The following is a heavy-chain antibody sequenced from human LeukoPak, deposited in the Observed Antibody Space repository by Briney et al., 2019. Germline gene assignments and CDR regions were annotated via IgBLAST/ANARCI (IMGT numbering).Heavy chain of an antibody. V-gene: IGHV3-9*03. CDR3: AKGRGSVSSSFDY. J-gene: IGHJ4*02. Sequence: GGSLRLSCAASGFTFVVFPMPGFRQAPGKGLEGVSGISWNSGSIGYADSVKGRFTISRDNAKNSLYLQMNSLRAEDMALYYCAKGRGSVSSSFDYWGQGTLVTVSS. CDR2: ISWNSGSI. CDR1: GFTFVVFP. D-gene: IGHD6-13*01.